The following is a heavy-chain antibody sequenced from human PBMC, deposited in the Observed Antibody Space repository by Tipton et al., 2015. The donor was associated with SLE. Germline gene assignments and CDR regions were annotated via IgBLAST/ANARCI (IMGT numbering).Heavy chain of an antibody. CDR2: ISYDGSNK. Sequence: SLRLSCAASGFTFSSYAMHWVRQAPGKGLEWVAVISYDGSNKYYADSVKGRFTISRDNSKNTLYLQMNSLRVEDTAVYYCARAKKGFDYWGQGTLVTVSS. J-gene: IGHJ4*02. V-gene: IGHV3-30-3*01. CDR1: GFTFSSYA. CDR3: ARAKKGFDY.